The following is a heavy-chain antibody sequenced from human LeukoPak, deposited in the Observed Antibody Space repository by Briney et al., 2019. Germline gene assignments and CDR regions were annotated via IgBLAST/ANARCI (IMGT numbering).Heavy chain of an antibody. CDR1: GFTFSSYG. Sequence: GGSLRLSCAASGFTFSSYGMHWVRQAPGKGLEWVAFIRYDGSNKYYADSVKGRFTISRDNSKNTLYLQMNSLRAEDTAVYYCARVAYDSSGYYGDWGQGTLVTVSS. CDR2: IRYDGSNK. V-gene: IGHV3-30*02. J-gene: IGHJ4*02. D-gene: IGHD3-22*01. CDR3: ARVAYDSSGYYGD.